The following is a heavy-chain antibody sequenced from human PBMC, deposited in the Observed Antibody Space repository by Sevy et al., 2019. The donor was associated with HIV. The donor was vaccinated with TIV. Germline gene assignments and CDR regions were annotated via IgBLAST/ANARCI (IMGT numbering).Heavy chain of an antibody. Sequence: SETLSLTCTVSGGSVSSGSYYWSWIRQPPGKGLEWIGYIYYSGSTNYNSSLKSRVTISLDTSKDHFSLKMTSVTTADTAVYYCARDDPVMNAFDIWGQGTMVTASS. CDR1: GGSVSSGSYY. J-gene: IGHJ3*02. CDR2: IYYSGST. V-gene: IGHV4-61*03. CDR3: ARDDPVMNAFDI.